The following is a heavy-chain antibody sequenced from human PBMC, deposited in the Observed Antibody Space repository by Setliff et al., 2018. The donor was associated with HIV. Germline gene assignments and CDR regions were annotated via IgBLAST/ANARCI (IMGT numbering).Heavy chain of an antibody. CDR3: ARDGGGSSWYRESAFDI. D-gene: IGHD6-13*01. J-gene: IGHJ3*02. CDR2: IYYSGNT. V-gene: IGHV4-59*11. Sequence: TSETLSLTCTVSNDSINYQYWAWIRQPPGKGLEWIGSIYYSGNTNYNPSLKSRVTISIDTSKSQFSLKLTSVSAADTAVYYCARDGGGSSWYRESAFDIWGQGTMVTVSS. CDR1: NDSINYQY.